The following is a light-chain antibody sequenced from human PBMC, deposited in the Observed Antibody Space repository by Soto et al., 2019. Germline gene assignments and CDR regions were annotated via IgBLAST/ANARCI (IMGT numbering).Light chain of an antibody. Sequence: DIQLTQSPSFLSASVGDRVTITCRASQGISSYLSWYQQKLGKAPKLLIYAASTLQSGVPSRFSGSGSGTEFTLTISSLQPEDFVTYYCQQLNSYPLTFGGGTKVEIK. CDR3: QQLNSYPLT. V-gene: IGKV1-9*01. J-gene: IGKJ4*01. CDR2: AAS. CDR1: QGISSY.